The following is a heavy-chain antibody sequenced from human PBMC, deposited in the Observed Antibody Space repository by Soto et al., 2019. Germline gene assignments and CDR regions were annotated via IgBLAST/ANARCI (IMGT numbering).Heavy chain of an antibody. CDR1: GGSISSYY. CDR3: ARGGALLRFLEWLPNWFDP. D-gene: IGHD3-3*01. V-gene: IGHV4-59*01. Sequence: QVQLQESGPGLVKPSETLSLTCTVSGGSISSYYWSWIRQPPGKGLEWIGYIYYSGSTNYNPSLKSRVTISVYTSKNQFSLKLSSVTAADTAVYYCARGGALLRFLEWLPNWFDPWGQGTLVTVSS. CDR2: IYYSGST. J-gene: IGHJ5*02.